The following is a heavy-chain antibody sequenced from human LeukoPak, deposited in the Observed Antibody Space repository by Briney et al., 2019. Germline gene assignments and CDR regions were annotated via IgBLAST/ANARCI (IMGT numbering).Heavy chain of an antibody. CDR3: ARVSVAGIAAAGTPFDY. D-gene: IGHD6-13*01. V-gene: IGHV3-7*03. Sequence: GGSLRLSCAASGFTFSDYAMHWVRQAPGKGLEWVANIKQDGSEKYYVDSVKGRFTISRDNAKNSLYLQMNSLRAEDTAVYYCARVSVAGIAAAGTPFDYWGQGTLVTVSS. CDR2: IKQDGSEK. J-gene: IGHJ4*02. CDR1: GFTFSDYA.